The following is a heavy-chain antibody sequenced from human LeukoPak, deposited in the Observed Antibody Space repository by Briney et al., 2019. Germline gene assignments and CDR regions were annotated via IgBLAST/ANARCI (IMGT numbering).Heavy chain of an antibody. D-gene: IGHD3-9*01. CDR1: GGTFSSYA. CDR2: IIPIFGTA. J-gene: IGHJ3*02. V-gene: IGHV1-69*13. Sequence: ASVKVSCKASGGTFSSYAISWVRQAPGQGLEWMGGIIPIFGTANYAQKFQGRVTITADESTSTAYMELSSLRSEDTAVYYCARELLPHYDILTGYYLSAFDIWGQGTMVTVSS. CDR3: ARELLPHYDILTGYYLSAFDI.